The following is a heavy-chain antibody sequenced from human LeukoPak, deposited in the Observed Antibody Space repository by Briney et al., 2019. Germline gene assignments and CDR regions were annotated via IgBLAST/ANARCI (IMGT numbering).Heavy chain of an antibody. CDR3: ARDPRAGYYSDY. D-gene: IGHD3-22*01. J-gene: IGHJ4*02. CDR2: ISADNGNT. CDR1: GYTFSSYG. Sequence: GASVKVSCKASGYTFSSYGISWVRQAPGQGLEWMGWISADNGNTNYAQKLQGRVTMTRDTSTSTAYMELRSLRADDTAVYYCARDPRAGYYSDYWGQGTLVTVSS. V-gene: IGHV1-18*01.